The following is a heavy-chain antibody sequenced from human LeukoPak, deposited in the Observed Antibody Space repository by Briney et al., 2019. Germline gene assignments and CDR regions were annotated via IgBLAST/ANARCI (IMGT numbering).Heavy chain of an antibody. CDR3: ATVTDGVFRY. V-gene: IGHV4-31*03. J-gene: IGHJ4*02. Sequence: SETLSLTCTVSGGSISSGGYYWSWIRQHPGKGLEWIGYIYYSGSTYYNPSLKSRVTISVDTSKNQFSLKLSSVTAADTAVYYCATVTDGVFRYWGQGTLVTVSS. CDR1: GGSISSGGYY. D-gene: IGHD5-24*01. CDR2: IYYSGST.